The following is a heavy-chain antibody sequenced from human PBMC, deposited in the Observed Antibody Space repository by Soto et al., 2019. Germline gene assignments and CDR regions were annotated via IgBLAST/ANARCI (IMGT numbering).Heavy chain of an antibody. CDR2: LTGGGDNP. V-gene: IGHV3-23*01. Sequence: GGSLRLSCAASGFAFSNYAMSWVRQSPGKGLEWISSLTGGGDNPHYAESVKGRFTISRDNSKSTLFLQINSLSDGDTAVYYCARGGSGWYPFDYWGQGTLVTVSS. J-gene: IGHJ4*02. CDR1: GFAFSNYA. D-gene: IGHD6-19*01. CDR3: ARGGSGWYPFDY.